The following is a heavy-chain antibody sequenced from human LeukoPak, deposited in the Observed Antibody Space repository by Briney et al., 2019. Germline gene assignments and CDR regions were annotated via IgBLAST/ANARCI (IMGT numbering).Heavy chain of an antibody. CDR3: AKVFYDSSGYYSGTHY. Sequence: QSGGSLRPSCAASGFTFSSYGMHWVRQAPGKGLEWVAFIRYDGSNKYYADSVKGRFTISRDNSKNTLYLQMNSLRAEDTAVYYCAKVFYDSSGYYSGTHYWGQGTLVTVSS. CDR1: GFTFSSYG. V-gene: IGHV3-30*02. CDR2: IRYDGSNK. J-gene: IGHJ4*02. D-gene: IGHD3-22*01.